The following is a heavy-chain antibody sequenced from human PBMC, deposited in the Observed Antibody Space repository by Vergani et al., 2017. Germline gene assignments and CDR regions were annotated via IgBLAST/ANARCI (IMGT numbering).Heavy chain of an antibody. CDR3: ARATGTYYYDRSGPDDAFDI. V-gene: IGHV1-69*01. D-gene: IGHD3-22*01. CDR1: GGTFSSYA. Sequence: QVQLVQSGAEVKKPGSSVKVSCKASGGTFSSYAISWVRQAPGQGLEWMGGIIPIFGTANYAQKFQGRVTITADESTSTAYMELSSLRSEDTAVYYCARATGTYYYDRSGPDDAFDIWGQGTMVTVSS. J-gene: IGHJ3*02. CDR2: IIPIFGTA.